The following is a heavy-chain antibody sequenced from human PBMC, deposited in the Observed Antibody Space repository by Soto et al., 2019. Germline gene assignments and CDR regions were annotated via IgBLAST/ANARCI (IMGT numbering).Heavy chain of an antibody. CDR1: GFTFSSYW. J-gene: IGHJ4*02. V-gene: IGHV3-74*01. CDR2: INSDGSST. CDR3: ARDQQGYCSSTSCYEEDIFDY. D-gene: IGHD2-2*01. Sequence: GGSLRLSCAASGFTFSSYWMHWVRQAPGKGLVWVSRINSDGSSTSYADSVKGRFTISRDNAKNTLYLQMNSLRAEDTAVYYCARDQQGYCSSTSCYEEDIFDYWGQGTLVTVSS.